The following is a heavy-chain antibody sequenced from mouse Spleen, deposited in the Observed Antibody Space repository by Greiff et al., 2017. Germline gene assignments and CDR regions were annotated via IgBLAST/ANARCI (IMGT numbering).Heavy chain of an antibody. CDR2: INPNNGGT. J-gene: IGHJ4*01. D-gene: IGHD2-14*01. Sequence: EVQLQQSGPELVKPGASVKISCKASGYTFTDYYMNWVKQSHGKSLEWIGDINPNNGGTSYNQKFKGKATLTVDKSSSTAYMELRSLTSEDSAVYYCARRRVREAMDYWGQGTSVTVSS. CDR3: ARRRVREAMDY. CDR1: GYTFTDYY. V-gene: IGHV1-26*01.